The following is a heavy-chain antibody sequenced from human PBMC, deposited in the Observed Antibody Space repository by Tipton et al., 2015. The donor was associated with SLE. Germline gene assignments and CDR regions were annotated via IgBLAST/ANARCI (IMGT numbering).Heavy chain of an antibody. D-gene: IGHD2-15*01. CDR1: GFTXSTXX. V-gene: IGHV3-7*01. CDR2: IKQDGGEQ. J-gene: IGHJ4*01. CDR3: GREGGXXXXXYYF. Sequence: SLRLSCAASGFTXSTXXMSWVRQAPGKGLEWVANIKQDGGEQNYVDXVKGRLNISRANAKNALYLQMNKLRAEDTAVYYWGREGGXXXXXYYF.